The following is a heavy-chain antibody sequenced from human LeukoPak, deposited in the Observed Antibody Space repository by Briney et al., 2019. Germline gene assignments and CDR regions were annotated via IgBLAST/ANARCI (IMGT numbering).Heavy chain of an antibody. CDR2: IYYSGST. D-gene: IGHD5-24*01. CDR3: ARDKLEMTN. V-gene: IGHV4-59*01. J-gene: IGHJ4*02. CDR1: GGSFSGYY. Sequence: SETLSLTCAVYGGSFSGYYWSWIRQPPGKGLEWIGYIYYSGSTNYNPSLKSRVTISVDTSKNQFSLKLSSVTAADTAVYYCARDKLEMTNWGQGTLVTVSS.